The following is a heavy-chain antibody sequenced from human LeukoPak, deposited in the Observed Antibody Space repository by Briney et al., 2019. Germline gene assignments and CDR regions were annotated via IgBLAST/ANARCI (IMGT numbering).Heavy chain of an antibody. CDR2: ISYDGSNK. J-gene: IGHJ4*02. V-gene: IGHV3-30*18. CDR3: AKGGISGWGFFDY. D-gene: IGHD6-19*01. Sequence: GGSLRLSCAASGFTFSSYGMHWVRQAPGKGLEWVAVISYDGSNKYYADSVKGRFTISRDNSKNTLYLQMNSLRAEDTAVYHCAKGGISGWGFFDYWGQGTLVTVSS. CDR1: GFTFSSYG.